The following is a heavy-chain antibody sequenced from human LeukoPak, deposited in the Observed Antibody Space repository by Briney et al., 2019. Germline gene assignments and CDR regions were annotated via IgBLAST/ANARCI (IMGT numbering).Heavy chain of an antibody. CDR1: GGSISSYY. Sequence: SETLSLTCTVSGGSISSYYWSWIRQPPGKGLEWIGYIHYSRSTNYNPSLKSRVTISVDTSKNQFSLKLSSVTAADTAVYYCARCRDDYVWGSYRQSDAFDIWGQGTMVTVSS. CDR3: ARCRDDYVWGSYRQSDAFDI. D-gene: IGHD3-16*02. V-gene: IGHV4-59*01. CDR2: IHYSRST. J-gene: IGHJ3*02.